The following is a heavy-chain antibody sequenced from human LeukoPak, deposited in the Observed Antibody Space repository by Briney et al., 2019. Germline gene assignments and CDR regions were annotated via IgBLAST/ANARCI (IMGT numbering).Heavy chain of an antibody. V-gene: IGHV4-34*01. Sequence: SETLSLTCGVYGGSFSAHYWSWIRQPPGKGLEWIGEISPAGSTKYSPSLKSRVTISLDTPNKQFSLKLTSVTRADTAVCYCAGGLGDSDYDFWSTYLDSWGQGTLVTVSS. CDR2: ISPAGST. CDR1: GGSFSAHY. CDR3: AGGLGDSDYDFWSTYLDS. D-gene: IGHD3-3*01. J-gene: IGHJ4*02.